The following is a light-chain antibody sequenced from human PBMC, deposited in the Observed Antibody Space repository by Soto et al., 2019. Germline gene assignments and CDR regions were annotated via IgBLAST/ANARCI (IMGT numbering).Light chain of an antibody. CDR2: DVN. CDR3: SSHSSSSTLVV. Sequence: ALSQPASMSGSPGQSITISCTGTSSDVGGYNYVSWYRQYPGKAPKLIIYDVNNRPSEVSNRFSGSKSGNTASLTISGLQAEDEADYYCSSHSSSSTLVVFGGGTKLTVL. V-gene: IGLV2-14*03. CDR1: SSDVGGYNY. J-gene: IGLJ2*01.